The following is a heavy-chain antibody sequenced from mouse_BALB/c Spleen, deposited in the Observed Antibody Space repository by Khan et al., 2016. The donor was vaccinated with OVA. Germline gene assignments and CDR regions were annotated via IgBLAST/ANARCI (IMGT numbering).Heavy chain of an antibody. CDR1: GYSFTSYY. CDR2: IDPFSGAN. J-gene: IGHJ3*01. V-gene: IGHV1-31*01. CDR3: KRQGCVAWFTY. Sequence: EVQLQQSGPELMKPGASVKISCKASGYSFTSYYIHWLIESHGTSLEWIGYIDPFSGANTYNQKFKGKATLTVDKSSNTAYIHLRNLTSEDSAVYYWKRQGCVAWFTYWGQEPLVTVSA.